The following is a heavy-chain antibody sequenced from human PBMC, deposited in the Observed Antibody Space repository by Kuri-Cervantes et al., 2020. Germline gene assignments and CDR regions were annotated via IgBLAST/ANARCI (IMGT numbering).Heavy chain of an antibody. D-gene: IGHD6-19*01. V-gene: IGHV3-48*01. J-gene: IGHJ4*02. CDR1: GFTFSSYS. Sequence: GGSLRLSCAASGFTFSSYSMNWVRQAPGKGLEWVSYISTSSSPIYYADSVKGRFTISRDNAKNSPYLQMNSLRAEDTAVYYCARDGLTVGGLHLDYWGQGTLVTVSS. CDR3: ARDGLTVGGLHLDY. CDR2: ISTSSSPI.